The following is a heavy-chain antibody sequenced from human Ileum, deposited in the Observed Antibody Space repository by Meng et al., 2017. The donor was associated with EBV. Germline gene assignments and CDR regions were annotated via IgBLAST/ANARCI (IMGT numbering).Heavy chain of an antibody. CDR2: IYYSGRT. V-gene: IGHV4-39*01. D-gene: IGHD6-13*01. CDR1: GGPINSSSYY. Sequence: RQLQEAGPGLAKPSETLSLTCTVSGGPINSSSYYGGWIRQPPGKGLEWIGSIYYSGRTYYNPSLKSRVTISVDTSKNQFSLKLSSVTAADTAVYYCARPIAAAGWFDPWGQGTLVTVSS. J-gene: IGHJ5*02. CDR3: ARPIAAAGWFDP.